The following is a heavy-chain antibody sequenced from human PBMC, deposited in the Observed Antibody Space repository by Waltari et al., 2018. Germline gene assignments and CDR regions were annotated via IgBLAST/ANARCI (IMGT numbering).Heavy chain of an antibody. Sequence: EVQLVESGGGLVQTGGSLGLSCAASGFTFSSYWMSWVRQAPGKGLEWLANINHDGSGKFFLGSVKGRFTISRDNAKNSVYLQMNSLTGEDTAVYYCATSLDAAGNDWGQGTLVT. CDR1: GFTFSSYW. J-gene: IGHJ4*02. CDR2: INHDGSGK. CDR3: ATSLDAAGND. D-gene: IGHD5-18*01. V-gene: IGHV3-7*01.